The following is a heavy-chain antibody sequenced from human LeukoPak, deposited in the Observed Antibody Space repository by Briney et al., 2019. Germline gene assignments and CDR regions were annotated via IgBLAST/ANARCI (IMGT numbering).Heavy chain of an antibody. Sequence: ASVKVSCXASGYTFTNYYMHWVRQAPGQGLEWMGIINPSGGSTTYAQKFQGRVTMTRDTSTSTVYMELSSLRSEDTAVYYCARSYSSSPTFDYWGQGTLVTVPS. CDR2: INPSGGST. D-gene: IGHD6-6*01. CDR1: GYTFTNYY. V-gene: IGHV1-46*01. J-gene: IGHJ4*02. CDR3: ARSYSSSPTFDY.